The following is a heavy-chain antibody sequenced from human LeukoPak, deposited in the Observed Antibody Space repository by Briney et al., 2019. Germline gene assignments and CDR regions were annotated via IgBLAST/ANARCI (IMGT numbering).Heavy chain of an antibody. D-gene: IGHD6-19*01. J-gene: IGHJ3*01. V-gene: IGHV3-7*01. CDR2: VNKDGNQK. Sequence: PGGSLRLSCAGSRFTFSEYWMTWVRQTPGQGLEWVANVNKDGNQKQYADSVKGRFTISKDNSKNSMYLQLNSLRAEDTGVYYCVRNRGWYALDVWGQGTMVTVSS. CDR3: VRNRGWYALDV. CDR1: RFTFSEYW.